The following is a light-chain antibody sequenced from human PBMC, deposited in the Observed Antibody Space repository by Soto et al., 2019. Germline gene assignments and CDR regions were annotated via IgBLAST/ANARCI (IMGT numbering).Light chain of an antibody. CDR1: TSDVAGYNY. CDR3: NSYTSSSTFV. V-gene: IGLV2-14*01. CDR2: GVN. Sequence: QSVLTQPASVSASPGQSITISCTGTTSDVAGYNYVSWYQQHPGQAPKLLIYGVNNRPSGISSRFSGSRSGNTASLTISGLQSEDEAEYYCNSYTSSSTFVFGTGTKVTVL. J-gene: IGLJ1*01.